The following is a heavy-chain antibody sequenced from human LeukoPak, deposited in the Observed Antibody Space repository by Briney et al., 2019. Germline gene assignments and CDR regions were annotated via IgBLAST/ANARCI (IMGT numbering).Heavy chain of an antibody. Sequence: SETLSLTCTVSGGSISSHYWSWIRQPPGKGLEWIGYIYYSGSTNYNPSLKSRVTISVDTSKNQFSLKLSSVTAADTAVYYCARAVGVRGVISFDYWGQGTLVTVPS. J-gene: IGHJ4*02. CDR1: GGSISSHY. D-gene: IGHD3-10*01. CDR2: IYYSGST. V-gene: IGHV4-59*11. CDR3: ARAVGVRGVISFDY.